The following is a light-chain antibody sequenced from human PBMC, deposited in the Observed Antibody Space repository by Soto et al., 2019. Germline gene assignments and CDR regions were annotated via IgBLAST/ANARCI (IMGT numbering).Light chain of an antibody. CDR2: AAY. V-gene: IGKV1-9*01. Sequence: IQLTQSPSSLSASVGDRVTFTCRASEGINSYLAWYQQKPGKAPELLIYAAYTLQDGIPSRFRGGGSGTDFTLTISSLQPEDSATYYCQQFNSDPYTFGQGTRLEIK. CDR3: QQFNSDPYT. J-gene: IGKJ5*01. CDR1: EGINSY.